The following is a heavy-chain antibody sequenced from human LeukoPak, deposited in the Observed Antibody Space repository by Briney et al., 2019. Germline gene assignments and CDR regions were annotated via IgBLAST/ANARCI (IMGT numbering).Heavy chain of an antibody. CDR3: ARLKGSTRLFDYYYYMDV. CDR2: INHSGST. CDR1: GGSFSGYY. Sequence: SETLSLTCAVYGGSFSGYYWSWIRQPPGKGLEWIGEINHSGSTNYNPSLKSRVTISVDTSKNQFSLKLSSVTAADTAVYYCARLKGSTRLFDYYYYMDVWGKGTTVTISS. J-gene: IGHJ6*03. D-gene: IGHD2-2*01. V-gene: IGHV4-34*01.